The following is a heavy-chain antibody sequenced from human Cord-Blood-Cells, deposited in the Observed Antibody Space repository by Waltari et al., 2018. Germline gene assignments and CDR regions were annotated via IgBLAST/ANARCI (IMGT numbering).Heavy chain of an antibody. CDR3: ARHKRTGDKDAFDI. CDR1: GGSISSISSY. J-gene: IGHJ3*02. CDR2: IYYSGNT. V-gene: IGHV4-39*01. Sequence: QLQLQDSGPELVKPSETLSLTCPSSGGSISSISSYWGWFRQPPGKGLDWIGSIYYSGNTYYDPALKSLVTISVDTSKSQFSLKLSSVTAADTAVYYCARHKRTGDKDAFDIWGQGTMVTVSS. D-gene: IGHD7-27*01.